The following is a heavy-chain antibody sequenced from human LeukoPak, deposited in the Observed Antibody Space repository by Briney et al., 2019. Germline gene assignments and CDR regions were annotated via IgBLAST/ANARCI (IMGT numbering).Heavy chain of an antibody. J-gene: IGHJ4*02. CDR3: ANLNSYDFYF. V-gene: IGHV3-23*01. D-gene: IGHD5-24*01. CDR2: ISGSGGST. CDR1: GFTFRSYA. Sequence: GGSLRLSCAASGFTFRSYAMSWVRQAPGKGLEWVSAISGSGGSTYYADSVKGRFTSSRDNSKNTLYLQMNSLRAEDTAVYYCANLNSYDFYFWGQGTLVTVSS.